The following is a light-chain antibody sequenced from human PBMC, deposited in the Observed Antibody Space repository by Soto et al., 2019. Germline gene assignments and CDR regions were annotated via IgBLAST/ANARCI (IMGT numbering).Light chain of an antibody. V-gene: IGKV1-39*01. CDR2: AAS. Sequence: DIQMTQSPSSLSASVGDRVTITCRASQSISSYLNWYQQKPGKAPKLRIYAASSLQSVVPPRFSGSGAATDFSLTISSLQPEDFATYYCQQSYSTPWTFGQGTQVEIK. J-gene: IGKJ1*01. CDR1: QSISSY. CDR3: QQSYSTPWT.